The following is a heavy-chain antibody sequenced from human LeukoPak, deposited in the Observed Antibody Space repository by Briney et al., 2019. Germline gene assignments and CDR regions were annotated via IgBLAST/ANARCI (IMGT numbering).Heavy chain of an antibody. CDR1: GGSISSSY. CDR3: ARLSSSSAWIPFDY. D-gene: IGHD6-19*01. V-gene: IGHV4-4*07. Sequence: SETLSLTCTVSGGSISSSYWSWIRQPAGKGLEWIGRMYISGNTNYNPSLENRVTMSLDTAKNQFSLKLSSVTAADTGVYYCARLSSSSAWIPFDYWGQGTLVTVPS. CDR2: MYISGNT. J-gene: IGHJ4*02.